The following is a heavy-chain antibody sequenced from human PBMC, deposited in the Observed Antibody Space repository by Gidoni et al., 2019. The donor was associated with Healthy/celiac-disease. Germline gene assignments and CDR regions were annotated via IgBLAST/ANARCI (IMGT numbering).Heavy chain of an antibody. D-gene: IGHD1-26*01. V-gene: IGHV3-53*04. CDR3: ARDKSGSYSN. CDR2: IYSGGST. CDR1: GFTVSSNY. Sequence: EVQLVESGGGLVQPGGSLRLSCPASGFTVSSNYMSWVRQAPGKGLEWVSVIYSGGSTYYADSVKGRFTISRHNSKNTLYLQMNSLRAEDTAVYYCARDKSGSYSNWGQGTLVTVSS. J-gene: IGHJ4*02.